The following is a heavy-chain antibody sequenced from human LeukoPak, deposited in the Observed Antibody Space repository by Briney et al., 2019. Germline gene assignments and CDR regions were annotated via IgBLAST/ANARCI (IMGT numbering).Heavy chain of an antibody. CDR1: GYTFTGYY. CDR2: INPNSGGT. Sequence: ASVKVSCKASGYTFTGYYMHWVRQAPGQGLEWMGWINPNSGGTNYAQKFQGRVTMTRDTSISTAYMELRSLRSDDTAVYYCARDLSGLSAFEIWGQGTMVTVSS. V-gene: IGHV1-2*02. CDR3: ARDLSGLSAFEI. D-gene: IGHD5-12*01. J-gene: IGHJ3*02.